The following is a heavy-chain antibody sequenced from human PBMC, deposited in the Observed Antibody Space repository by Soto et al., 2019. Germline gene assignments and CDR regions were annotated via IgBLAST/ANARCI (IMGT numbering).Heavy chain of an antibody. CDR1: GYTFTSYA. CDR3: AREGPGGFGLEYSSSSNAFDI. J-gene: IGHJ3*02. Sequence: ASVKVSCKASGYTFTSYAMDWVRQAPGQRLEWMGWINAVNGNTKYSQKFQGRVTITRDTSASTAYMELSSLRSEDTAVYYCAREGPGGFGLEYSSSSNAFDIWGQGTMVTVSS. V-gene: IGHV1-3*01. CDR2: INAVNGNT. D-gene: IGHD6-6*01.